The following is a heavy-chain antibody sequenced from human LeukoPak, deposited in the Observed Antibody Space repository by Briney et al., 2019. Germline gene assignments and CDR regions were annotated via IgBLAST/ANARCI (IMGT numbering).Heavy chain of an antibody. CDR1: GFTFISYG. CDR3: AKEYDGY. CDR2: ISKDGSDK. D-gene: IGHD2-8*01. Sequence: GGSLRLSCAASGFTFISYGMHWVRQAPGKGLEWVAVISKDGSDKKYAYSVKGRFIISRDNSRNTLYLQMNSLRAEDTAVYYCAKEYDGYWGQGTLVTVSS. V-gene: IGHV3-30*18. J-gene: IGHJ4*02.